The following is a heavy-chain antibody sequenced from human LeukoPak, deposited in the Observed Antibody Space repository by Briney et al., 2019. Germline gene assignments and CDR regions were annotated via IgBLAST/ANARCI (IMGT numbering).Heavy chain of an antibody. J-gene: IGHJ4*02. CDR2: IYHSGST. Sequence: PSETLSLTCTVSGGSISSYYWSWIRQPPGKGLEWIGYIYHSGSTNYNPSLKSRATISEDTSKNQFSLKLSSVTPEDTAVYYCGREGGSVADWGQGTLVTVSS. V-gene: IGHV4-59*12. D-gene: IGHD3-16*01. CDR1: GGSISSYY. CDR3: GREGGSVAD.